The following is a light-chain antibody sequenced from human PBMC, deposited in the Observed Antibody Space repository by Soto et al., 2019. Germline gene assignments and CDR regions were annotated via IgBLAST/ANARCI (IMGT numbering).Light chain of an antibody. CDR1: QSVSSSY. CDR3: QYHGRSPIP. J-gene: IGKJ5*01. V-gene: IGKV3-20*01. Sequence: EIVMTLSPGTLSLSPRARAPLPCSSSQSVSSSYLAWYQQKPGQTPRLLIYDASSRATGIPDRFSGSGSGTDFTLTISRLEPEDFALFYCQYHGRSPIPFGQVGRPEI. CDR2: DAS.